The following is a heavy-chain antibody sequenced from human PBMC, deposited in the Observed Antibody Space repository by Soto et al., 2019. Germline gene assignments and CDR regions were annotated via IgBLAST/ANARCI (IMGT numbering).Heavy chain of an antibody. CDR3: ARAAGDGTTVTTFNIDY. CDR2: ISSSSSYI. D-gene: IGHD4-17*01. Sequence: VGSLRLSGAASGFTFSSYSMNWVRQAPGKGLEWVSSISSSSSYIYYADSVKGRFTISRDNAKNSLYLQMNSLRAEDTAVYYCARAAGDGTTVTTFNIDYWGQGTLVTVSS. J-gene: IGHJ4*02. CDR1: GFTFSSYS. V-gene: IGHV3-21*01.